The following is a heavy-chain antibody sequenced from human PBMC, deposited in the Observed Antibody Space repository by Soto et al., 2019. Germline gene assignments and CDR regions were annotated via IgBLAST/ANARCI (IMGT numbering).Heavy chain of an antibody. D-gene: IGHD1-20*01. CDR2: IIPILGIA. V-gene: IGHV1-69*04. J-gene: IGHJ5*02. Sequence: KVSCKASGGTFSSYAISWVRQAPGQGLEWMGRIIPILGIANYAQKFQGRVTITADKSTSTAYMELSSLRSEDTAVYYCARVRNWNDWFDPWGQGTLVTVSS. CDR3: ARVRNWNDWFDP. CDR1: GGTFSSYA.